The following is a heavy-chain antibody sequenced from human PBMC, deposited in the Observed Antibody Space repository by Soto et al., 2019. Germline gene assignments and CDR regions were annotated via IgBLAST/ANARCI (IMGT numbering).Heavy chain of an antibody. CDR2: IYYSGST. CDR1: GGSIRSGGYY. V-gene: IGHV4-31*03. J-gene: IGHJ6*02. D-gene: IGHD6-6*01. Sequence: QVQLQESGPGLVKPSQTLSLTCTVSGGSIRSGGYYWSWIRQHPGKGLEWIGYIYYSGSTYYNPSLKSRVTISVDTSKNQFSLKLSSVTAADTAVYYCARESVSSSSTLVDVWGQGTTVTVSS. CDR3: ARESVSSSSTLVDV.